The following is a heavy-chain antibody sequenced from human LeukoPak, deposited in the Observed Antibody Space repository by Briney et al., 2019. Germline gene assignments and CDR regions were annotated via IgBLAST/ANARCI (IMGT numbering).Heavy chain of an antibody. Sequence: AESLTLSCAVSDYSISGGNYSGCRQAPGKGLEWVSGISGTGYMTYYADSVKGRFTISRDKSDNTLYLQMNSLRAEDTAFYYCARGSAYHYVNNAYFHYYYSWGQGALVAVSS. CDR3: ARGSAYHYVNNAYFHYYYS. CDR1: DYSISGGN. D-gene: IGHD3-10*02. J-gene: IGHJ4*02. CDR2: ISGTGYMT. V-gene: IGHV3-23*01.